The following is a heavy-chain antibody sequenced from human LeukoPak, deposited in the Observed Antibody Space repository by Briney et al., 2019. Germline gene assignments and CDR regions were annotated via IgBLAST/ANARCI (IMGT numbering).Heavy chain of an antibody. CDR1: GFTVSNNY. D-gene: IGHD6-13*01. V-gene: IGHV3-21*01. J-gene: IGHJ4*02. CDR3: ARQPTSSSWYYFDY. Sequence: PGGSLRLSCAASGFTVSNNYMNWVRQAPGKGLEWVSSISSSSSYIYYADSVKGRFTISRDNAKNSLYLQMNSLRAEDTAVYYCARQPTSSSWYYFDYWGQGTLVTVSS. CDR2: ISSSSSYI.